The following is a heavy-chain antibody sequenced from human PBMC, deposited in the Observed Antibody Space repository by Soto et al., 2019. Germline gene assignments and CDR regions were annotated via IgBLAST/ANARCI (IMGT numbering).Heavy chain of an antibody. CDR2: TYYRSRWYN. Sequence: SQTLSLTCAISGASVSSNRSAWNWIRLSPSRGLEWLARTYYRSRWYNDYAVSVRSRITVNPDTSKNQFSLQLTSLTPEDTAVYYCAGTTSHQWYYMDVWGKGTTVTVSS. J-gene: IGHJ6*03. V-gene: IGHV6-1*01. CDR1: GASVSSNRSA. D-gene: IGHD1-7*01. CDR3: AGTTSHQWYYMDV.